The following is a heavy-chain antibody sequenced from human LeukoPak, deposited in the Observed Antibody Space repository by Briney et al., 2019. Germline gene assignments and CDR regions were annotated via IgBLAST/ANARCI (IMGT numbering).Heavy chain of an antibody. J-gene: IGHJ4*02. Sequence: SETLSLTCSVSGGSIRTSTYYWGWIRQAPGKGLEWIGTIFHNGGTYYSPSLKSRVTISVDTSKNQFSLNLNSVTAADTAVYHCASRHQWLVPLYDSWSQGTLVTVSS. V-gene: IGHV4-39*01. CDR1: GGSIRTSTYY. CDR2: IFHNGGT. CDR3: ASRHQWLVPLYDS. D-gene: IGHD6-19*01.